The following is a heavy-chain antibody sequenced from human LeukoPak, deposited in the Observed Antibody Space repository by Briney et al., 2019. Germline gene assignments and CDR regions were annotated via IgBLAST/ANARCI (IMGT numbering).Heavy chain of an antibody. CDR2: INHSGST. CDR3: ARVNGYRSSTSCSKYNWFDP. J-gene: IGHJ5*02. V-gene: IGHV4-34*01. CDR1: GGSFSGYY. D-gene: IGHD2-2*03. Sequence: SETLSLTCAVYGGSFSGYYWSWIRQPPGKGLEWIGEINHSGSTNYNPSLKSRVTISVDTSKNQFSLKLSSVTAADTAVYYCARVNGYRSSTSCSKYNWFDPWGQGTLVTVSS.